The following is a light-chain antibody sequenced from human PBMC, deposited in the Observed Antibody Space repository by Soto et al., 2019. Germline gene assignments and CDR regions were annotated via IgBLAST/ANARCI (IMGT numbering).Light chain of an antibody. V-gene: IGKV3-11*01. J-gene: IGKJ2*01. CDR3: QHRSNWPRT. CDR2: DAS. Sequence: EIVLTQSPATLCLSPGERATLSCRASQSVSTYLAWYQQKPGQAPRLLIYDASNRATGIPARFSGNGSGTDFTLTISSLEPEDFAVYYCQHRSNWPRTFGQGTKLEIK. CDR1: QSVSTY.